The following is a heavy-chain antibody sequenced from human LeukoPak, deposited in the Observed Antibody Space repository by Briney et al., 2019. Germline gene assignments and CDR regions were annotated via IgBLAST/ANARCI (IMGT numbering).Heavy chain of an antibody. CDR3: ATEDDLDAFGI. CDR1: GFAFNTYA. CDR2: ISPASNTI. V-gene: IGHV3-48*04. J-gene: IGHJ3*02. Sequence: PGGSLRLSCITSGFAFNTYAMHWVRQAPGKGLEWISYISPASNTIYYADSVKGRFAISRDNSKNTLYLQINSLRPEDAALYFCATEDDLDAFGIWGQGTLVTVSS.